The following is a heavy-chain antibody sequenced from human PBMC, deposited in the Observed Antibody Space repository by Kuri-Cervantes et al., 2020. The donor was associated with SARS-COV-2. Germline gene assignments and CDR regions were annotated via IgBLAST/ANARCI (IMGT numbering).Heavy chain of an antibody. D-gene: IGHD6-13*01. CDR3: ARRIAAASYYYYYGMDV. Sequence: ASVKVSCKASGYTFTSYGISWARQAPGQGLEWMGWISAYNGNTNYAQKLQGRVTMTTDTSTSTAYMELRSLRSDDTAVYYWARRIAAASYYYYYGMDVWGQGTTVTVSS. J-gene: IGHJ6*02. CDR1: GYTFTSYG. V-gene: IGHV1-18*04. CDR2: ISAYNGNT.